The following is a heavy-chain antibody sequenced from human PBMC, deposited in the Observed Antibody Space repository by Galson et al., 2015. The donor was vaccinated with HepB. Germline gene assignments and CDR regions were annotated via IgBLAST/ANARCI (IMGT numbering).Heavy chain of an antibody. Sequence: SVKVSCKASGYTFTGYYMHWVRQAPGQGLEWMGWINPNSGGTNYAQKFQGRVTMTRDTSISTAYMELSRLRSDDTAVYYCARAVSCSSTSCYPLDAFDIWGQGTMVTVSS. J-gene: IGHJ3*02. V-gene: IGHV1-2*02. CDR3: ARAVSCSSTSCYPLDAFDI. D-gene: IGHD2-2*01. CDR1: GYTFTGYY. CDR2: INPNSGGT.